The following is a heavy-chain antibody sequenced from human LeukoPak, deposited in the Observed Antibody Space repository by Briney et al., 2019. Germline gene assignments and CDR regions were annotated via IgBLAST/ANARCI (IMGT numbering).Heavy chain of an antibody. J-gene: IGHJ3*02. V-gene: IGHV3-48*04. CDR3: ARASSSIAAANDAFDI. D-gene: IGHD6-13*01. CDR1: GFTFSSYS. CDR2: ISSSSSTI. Sequence: GGSLRLSCAASGFTFSSYSMNWVRQAPGKGLEWVSYISSSSSTIYYADSVKGRFTISRDNAKNSLYLQMNSLRAEDTAVYYCARASSSIAAANDAFDIWGQGTMVTVSS.